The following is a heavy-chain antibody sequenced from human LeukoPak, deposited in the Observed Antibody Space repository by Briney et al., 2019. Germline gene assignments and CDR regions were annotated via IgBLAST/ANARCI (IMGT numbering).Heavy chain of an antibody. J-gene: IGHJ5*02. CDR3: ARGGPGGWYFPWVGGWFDP. Sequence: SETLSLTCAVYGGPFSGYYWSWIRQPPGKGLEWIGEINHSGSTNYNPSLKSRVTISVDTSKNQFSLKLSSVTAADTAVYYCARGGPGGWYFPWVGGWFDPWGQGTLVTVSS. CDR1: GGPFSGYY. D-gene: IGHD6-19*01. CDR2: INHSGST. V-gene: IGHV4-34*01.